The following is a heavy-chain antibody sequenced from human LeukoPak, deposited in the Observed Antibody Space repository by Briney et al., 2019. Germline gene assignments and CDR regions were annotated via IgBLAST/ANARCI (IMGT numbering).Heavy chain of an antibody. Sequence: SQTLSLTCAISGDSVSSNSAAWHWIRQSPSRGLEWLGRTYYKSKWYNDYAASVKSRITINPDTSENQFSLQLNSVTPEDTAVYYCARRGSSSGTFDYWGQGTLVTVSS. CDR1: GDSVSSNSAA. D-gene: IGHD6-6*01. J-gene: IGHJ4*02. V-gene: IGHV6-1*01. CDR2: TYYKSKWYN. CDR3: ARRGSSSGTFDY.